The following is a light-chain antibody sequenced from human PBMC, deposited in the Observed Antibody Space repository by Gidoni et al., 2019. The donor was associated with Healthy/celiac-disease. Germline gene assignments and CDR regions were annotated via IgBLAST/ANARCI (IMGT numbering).Light chain of an antibody. V-gene: IGKV3-11*01. CDR1: QSVSSH. J-gene: IGKJ5*01. CDR3: QQRSNWPPIT. Sequence: EIVFTQSPATLSLSPGERATLSCRASQSVSSHLAWYQQKPGQAPRLLIYGASNRATGIPARFSGSGSGTDFTLTISSLEPEDFAVYYCQQRSNWPPITFGQGTRLEIK. CDR2: GAS.